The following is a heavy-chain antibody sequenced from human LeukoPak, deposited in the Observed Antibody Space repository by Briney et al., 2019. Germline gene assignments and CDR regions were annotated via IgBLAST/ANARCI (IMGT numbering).Heavy chain of an antibody. Sequence: ASVKVSCKASGYTFTSYYIHWVRQAPGQGLEWMGIINPSGGSTSYAQKFQGRVTVTRDTSTSTVYMELSSLRSEDTAVYYCARVYYYDSSVYYHFDSGAQEPLATVSS. V-gene: IGHV1-46*01. CDR2: INPSGGST. CDR1: GYTFTSYY. J-gene: IGHJ4*02. CDR3: ARVYYYDSSVYYHFDS. D-gene: IGHD3-22*01.